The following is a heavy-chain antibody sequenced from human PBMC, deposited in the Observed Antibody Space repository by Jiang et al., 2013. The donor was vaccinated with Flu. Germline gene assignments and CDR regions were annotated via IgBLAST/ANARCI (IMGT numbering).Heavy chain of an antibody. Sequence: LLKPSETLSLTCVASGDSFTYYSWSWVRQPPGKGLEWIGKVNHDGGTHFNPPFKSRVTISIDTSRNRFSLKLNSVTAADTATYYCARGPNDIHSHSFDPWGQGTLVTVSS. J-gene: IGHJ5*02. CDR1: GDSFTYYS. CDR3: ARGPNDIHSHSFDP. D-gene: IGHD2-8*01. V-gene: IGHV4-34*01. CDR2: VNHDGGT.